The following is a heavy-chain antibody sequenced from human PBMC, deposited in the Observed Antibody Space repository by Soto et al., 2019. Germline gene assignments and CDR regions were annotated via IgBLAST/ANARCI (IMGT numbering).Heavy chain of an antibody. Sequence: VKVSCKTSGYTFTRNGISWVRQAPGQGLEWMGWISPKSGNIKYAQKLQGRVIMTTDTSTSTAYMELRSLRSDDTAVYYCVKDRDSNSWPSRDVWGPGTTVTVSS. V-gene: IGHV1-18*01. CDR1: GYTFTRNG. CDR3: VKDRDSNSWPSRDV. CDR2: ISPKSGNI. J-gene: IGHJ6*02. D-gene: IGHD3-22*01.